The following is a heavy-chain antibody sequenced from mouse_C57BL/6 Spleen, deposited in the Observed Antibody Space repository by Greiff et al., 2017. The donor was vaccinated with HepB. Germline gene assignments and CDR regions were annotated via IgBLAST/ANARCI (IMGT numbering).Heavy chain of an antibody. CDR3: ARLPDSSGYRYYFDY. J-gene: IGHJ2*01. CDR2: IYPRSGNT. D-gene: IGHD3-2*02. Sequence: QVQLQQSGAELARPGASVKLSCKASGYTFTSYGISWVKQRTGQGLEWIGEIYPRSGNTYYNEKFKGKATLTADKSSSTAYMELRSLTSEDSAVYFCARLPDSSGYRYYFDYWGQGTTLTVSS. CDR1: GYTFTSYG. V-gene: IGHV1-81*01.